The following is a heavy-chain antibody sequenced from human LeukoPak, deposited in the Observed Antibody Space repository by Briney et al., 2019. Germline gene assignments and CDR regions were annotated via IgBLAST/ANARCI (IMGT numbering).Heavy chain of an antibody. J-gene: IGHJ4*02. CDR2: ISRGSTYI. Sequence: GGSLRLSCEGSGFNFSLFSMNWVRQAPGKGLEWVSSISRGSTYILYADSLQGRFIISRDNAKNTVYLQMTGLRVEDTALYYCARDREKATISHFESWGQGTLVTVSS. CDR3: ARDREKATISHFES. CDR1: GFNFSLFS. D-gene: IGHD5-24*01. V-gene: IGHV3-21*01.